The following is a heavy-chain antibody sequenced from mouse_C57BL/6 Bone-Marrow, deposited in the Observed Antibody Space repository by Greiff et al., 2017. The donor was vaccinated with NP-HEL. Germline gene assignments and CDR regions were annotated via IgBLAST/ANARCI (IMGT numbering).Heavy chain of an antibody. V-gene: IGHV1-81*01. CDR3: ARHYSNYIYYAMDY. Sequence: VKLQESGAELARPGASVKLSCKASGYTFTSYGISWVKQRTGQGLEWIGEIYPRSGNTYYNEKFKGKATLTANKSSSTAYMELRSLTSEDSAVYFCARHYSNYIYYAMDYWGQGTSVTVSS. CDR1: GYTFTSYG. D-gene: IGHD2-5*01. CDR2: IYPRSGNT. J-gene: IGHJ4*01.